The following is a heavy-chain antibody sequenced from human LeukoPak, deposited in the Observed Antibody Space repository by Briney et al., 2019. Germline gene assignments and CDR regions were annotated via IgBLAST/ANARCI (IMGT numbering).Heavy chain of an antibody. CDR2: IIQDGSER. J-gene: IGHJ4*02. V-gene: IGHV3-7*05. Sequence: PGGSLRLSCVASGFTFSSFWMSWVRQAPGKGLEWVAKIIQDGSERYYVDSVTGRFTISRDNAKNSLYLQMNSLRAEDTAVYYCARDSPGIMIFGVVTPNGGQGTLVTVSS. CDR1: GFTFSSFW. CDR3: ARDSPGIMIFGVVTPN. D-gene: IGHD3-3*01.